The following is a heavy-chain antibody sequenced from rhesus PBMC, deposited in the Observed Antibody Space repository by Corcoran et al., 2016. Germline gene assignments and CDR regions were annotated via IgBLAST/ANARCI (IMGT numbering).Heavy chain of an antibody. CDR1: GFTFSSSA. Sequence: EVQLVESGGGLVQPGGSLRLSCAASGFTFSSSAIHWVRQASGKGLVWVGRIRSKVNKYETGYAASVKGRLTISRDDSKNTAYLQMNSLKTEDTAVYYCARVLYSNYLYWGQGVLVTVSS. CDR3: ARVLYSNYLY. V-gene: IGHV3-118*01. J-gene: IGHJ4*01. D-gene: IGHD4-23*01. CDR2: IRSKVNKYET.